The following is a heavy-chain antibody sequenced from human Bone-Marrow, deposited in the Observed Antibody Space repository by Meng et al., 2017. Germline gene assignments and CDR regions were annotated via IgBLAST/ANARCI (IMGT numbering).Heavy chain of an antibody. CDR2: ISSSSGYI. V-gene: IGHV3-21*01. D-gene: IGHD3-10*01. CDR3: ARMGFGELLSPYGMDV. J-gene: IGHJ6*02. Sequence: GESLKISCAASGFTFSSYSMNWVRQAPGKGLEWVSSISSSSGYIYYADSVKGRFTISRDNAKNSLYLQMNSLRAEDTAVYYCARMGFGELLSPYGMDVWGQGTTVTVSS. CDR1: GFTFSSYS.